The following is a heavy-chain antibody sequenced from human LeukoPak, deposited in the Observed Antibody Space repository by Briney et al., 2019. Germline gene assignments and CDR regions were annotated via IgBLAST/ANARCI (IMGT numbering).Heavy chain of an antibody. J-gene: IGHJ6*02. CDR2: ISSSSSYI. D-gene: IGHD6-13*01. CDR3: ARLAAGYYGMDV. CDR1: GFTFSSYS. V-gene: IGHV3-21*01. Sequence: GGCLRLSCAASGFTFSSYSMNWVRQAPGKGLEWVSSISSSSSYIYYADSVKGRFTISRDNAKNSLYLQMNSLRAEDTAVYYCARLAAGYYGMDVWGQGTTVTVSS.